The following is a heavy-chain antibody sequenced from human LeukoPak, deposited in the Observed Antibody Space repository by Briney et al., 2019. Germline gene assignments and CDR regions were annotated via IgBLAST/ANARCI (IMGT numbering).Heavy chain of an antibody. D-gene: IGHD3-10*01. Sequence: GGSPRLSCAASGFTFSRNWMHWVRQAPGKGLVWVSRINSDGSSTRYADSAKGRFTISRDNAKNTLYLQMNSLGAEDTAVYFCTRESYNDGNFDYWGQGTLVTVSS. CDR1: GFTFSRNW. J-gene: IGHJ4*02. CDR2: INSDGSST. V-gene: IGHV3-74*01. CDR3: TRESYNDGNFDY.